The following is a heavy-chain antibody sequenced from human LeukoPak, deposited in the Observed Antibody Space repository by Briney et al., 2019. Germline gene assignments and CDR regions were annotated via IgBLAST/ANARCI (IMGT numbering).Heavy chain of an antibody. CDR2: ISSGSSPI. Sequence: PGGSLRLSRAASGFTFSSYSMNWVRQSPGKGLEWVSYISSGSSPIYYADSVKGRFTISRDNAKNSLYLQMNSLRAEDTAVYYCARWGWYYYDSSGYYSVRGMDVWGQGTTVTVSS. D-gene: IGHD3-22*01. V-gene: IGHV3-48*04. CDR1: GFTFSSYS. J-gene: IGHJ6*02. CDR3: ARWGWYYYDSSGYYSVRGMDV.